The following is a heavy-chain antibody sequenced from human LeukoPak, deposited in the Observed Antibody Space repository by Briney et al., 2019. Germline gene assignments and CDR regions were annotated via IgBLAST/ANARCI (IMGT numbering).Heavy chain of an antibody. Sequence: SETLSLTCTVSGGSISSYYWNWIRQPAGKGLEWIGRIYTSGSTNYNPSLKSRVTMSVDTSKNQFSLKLSSVTAADTAVYYCARGTTTVTRYYYYYYMDVWGKGTTVTVSS. CDR2: IYTSGST. CDR3: ARGTTTVTRYYYYYYMDV. J-gene: IGHJ6*03. D-gene: IGHD4-17*01. V-gene: IGHV4-4*07. CDR1: GGSISSYY.